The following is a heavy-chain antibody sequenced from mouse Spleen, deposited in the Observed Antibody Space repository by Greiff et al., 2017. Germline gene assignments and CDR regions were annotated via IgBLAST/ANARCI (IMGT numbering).Heavy chain of an antibody. D-gene: IGHD3-2*02. CDR1: GFTFSSYA. Sequence: DVMLVESGGGLVKPGGSLKLSCAASGFTFSSYAMSWVRQTPEKRLEWVATISDGGSYTYYPDNVKGRFTISRDNAKNNLYLQMSHLKSEDTAMYYCARGGLRQLRPAWFAYWGQGTLVTVSA. CDR2: ISDGGSYT. J-gene: IGHJ3*01. V-gene: IGHV5-4*03. CDR3: ARGGLRQLRPAWFAY.